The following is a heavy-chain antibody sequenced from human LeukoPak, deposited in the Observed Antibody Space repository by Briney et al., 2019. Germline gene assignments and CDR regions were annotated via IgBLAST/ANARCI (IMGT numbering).Heavy chain of an antibody. J-gene: IGHJ3*02. CDR1: GGSISSNGYY. Sequence: PSETLSLTCTVSGGSISSNGYYWGWIRQPPGKGLEWIGSFYYTGSTFYSPSLKGRVTISVDTSKNQFSLKLSSVTAADTAVYYCARRSGTYHAFDIWGQGTMVTVSS. CDR3: ARRSGTYHAFDI. CDR2: FYYTGST. V-gene: IGHV4-39*01. D-gene: IGHD1-26*01.